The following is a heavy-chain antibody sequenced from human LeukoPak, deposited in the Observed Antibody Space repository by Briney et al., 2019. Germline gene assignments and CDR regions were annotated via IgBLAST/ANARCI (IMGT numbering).Heavy chain of an antibody. D-gene: IGHD6-19*01. CDR1: GFTLSSYD. J-gene: IGHJ6*02. V-gene: IGHV3-13*01. CDR3: VRDIGGRGGWYRYYAMDV. Sequence: GGSLRLSCAASGFTLSSYDMHWVRQGTGKGLEWASAIGPTRDTVYPGSVKGRFTISRENGKNSLYLQMNSLRAEDTAVYYCVRDIGGRGGWYRYYAMDVWGQGTTVTVSS. CDR2: IGPTRDT.